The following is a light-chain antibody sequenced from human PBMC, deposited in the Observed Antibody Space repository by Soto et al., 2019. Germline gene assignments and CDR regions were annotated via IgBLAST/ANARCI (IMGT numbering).Light chain of an antibody. Sequence: ALTQPASVSGSPGHSITISCTGTSSDFGGYNYVSWYQQHPGKAPKLMIYDVSNRPSGVSNRFSGSKSGNTASLTISGLQAEDEADYYCSSYTSSSTLEVFGNGTKVTVL. CDR2: DVS. J-gene: IGLJ1*01. V-gene: IGLV2-14*01. CDR1: SSDFGGYNY. CDR3: SSYTSSSTLEV.